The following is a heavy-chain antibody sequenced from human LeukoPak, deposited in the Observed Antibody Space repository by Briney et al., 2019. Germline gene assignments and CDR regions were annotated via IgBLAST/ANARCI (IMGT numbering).Heavy chain of an antibody. CDR1: GFTFSSYA. V-gene: IGHV3-23*01. CDR2: ISGSGSST. D-gene: IGHD2-21*02. CDR3: ARAVLYCGGDCYPVSWFDP. J-gene: IGHJ5*02. Sequence: GGSLRLSCAASGFTFSSYAMSWVRQAPGKGLEWVSGISGSGSSTNYADSVKGRFTISRDNSKNTLYLQMNSLRAEDTAVYYCARAVLYCGGDCYPVSWFDPWGQGALVTVSS.